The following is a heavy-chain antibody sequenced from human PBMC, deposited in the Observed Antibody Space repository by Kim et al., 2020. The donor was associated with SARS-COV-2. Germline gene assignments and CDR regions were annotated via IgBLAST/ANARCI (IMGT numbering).Heavy chain of an antibody. CDR2: ISHSGDST. D-gene: IGHD2-15*01. J-gene: IGHJ4*02. Sequence: GGSLRLSCAASGFTFRDYFMYWVRQAPGKGLEWVAGISHSGDSTYFAVSMKGRFSISRDNSRNTLYLQIRRLRADDTAVYFCAKDLSPERLHLIFESWGQGTLVTVSS. CDR1: GFTFRDYF. V-gene: IGHV3-23*01. CDR3: AKDLSPERLHLIFES.